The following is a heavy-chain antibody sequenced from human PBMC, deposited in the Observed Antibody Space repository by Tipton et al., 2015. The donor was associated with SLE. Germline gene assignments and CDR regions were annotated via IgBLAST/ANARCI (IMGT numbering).Heavy chain of an antibody. J-gene: IGHJ3*02. D-gene: IGHD5-18*01. CDR1: GGSISSGGYY. V-gene: IGHV4-31*01. CDR2: IYYSGST. Sequence: TLSLTCTVSGGSISSGGYYWSWIRQHPGKGLEWIGYIYYSGSTYYNPSLKGQVTISVDTSKNQFSLKLSSGTAAGTAVCYCARDYSCEAFDIWVQGTMVTVSS. CDR3: ARDYSCEAFDI.